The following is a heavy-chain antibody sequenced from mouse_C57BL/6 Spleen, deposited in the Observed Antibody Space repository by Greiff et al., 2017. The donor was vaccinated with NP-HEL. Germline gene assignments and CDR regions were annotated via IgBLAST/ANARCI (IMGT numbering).Heavy chain of an antibody. Sequence: VQLQQSGPELVKPGASVKIPCKASGYTFTDYNMDWVKQSHGKSLEWIGDINPNNGGTIYNQKFKGKATLTVDKSSSTAYMELRSLTSEDTAVYYCARGLGEGYLDYWGQGTTLTVSS. CDR1: GYTFTDYN. CDR2: INPNNGGT. J-gene: IGHJ2*01. V-gene: IGHV1-18*01. CDR3: ARGLGEGYLDY.